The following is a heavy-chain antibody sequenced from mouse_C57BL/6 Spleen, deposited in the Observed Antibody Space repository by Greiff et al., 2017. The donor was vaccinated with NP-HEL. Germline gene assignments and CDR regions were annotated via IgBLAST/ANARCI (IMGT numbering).Heavy chain of an antibody. Sequence: EVKLQESGGGLVQPKGSLKLSCAASGFTFNTYAMHWVRQAPGKGLEWVARIRSKSSNYATYYADSVKDRFTISRDDSQSMLYLQMNNLKTEDTAMYYCVREMVTHYYGSSYDAMDYWGQGTSVTVSS. D-gene: IGHD1-1*01. CDR1: GFTFNTYA. J-gene: IGHJ4*01. CDR3: VREMVTHYYGSSYDAMDY. CDR2: IRSKSSNYAT. V-gene: IGHV10-3*01.